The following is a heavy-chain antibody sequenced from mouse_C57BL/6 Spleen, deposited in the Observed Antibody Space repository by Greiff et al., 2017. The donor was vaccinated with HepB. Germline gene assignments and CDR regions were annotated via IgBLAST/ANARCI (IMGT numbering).Heavy chain of an antibody. CDR3: ARGYHFDY. V-gene: IGHV5-17*01. CDR1: GFTFSDYG. D-gene: IGHD1-2*01. CDR2: ISSGSSTI. Sequence: EVKLLESGGGLVKPGGSLKLSCAASGFTFSDYGMHWVRQAPGQGLEWVAYISSGSSTIYYADTMKGRFTISRDNAKNTLFLQMTSLRSEDTAMYYCARGYHFDYWGQGTTLTVSS. J-gene: IGHJ2*01.